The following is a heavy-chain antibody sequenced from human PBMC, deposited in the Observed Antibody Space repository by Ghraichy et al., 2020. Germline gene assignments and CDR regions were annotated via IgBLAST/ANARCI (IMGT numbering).Heavy chain of an antibody. V-gene: IGHV3-11*04. CDR3: AREDIVVVPAASGGPYYYGMDV. CDR2: ISSSGSTI. J-gene: IGHJ6*02. Sequence: GGSLRLSCAASGFTFSDYYMSWIRQAPGKGLEWVSYISSSGSTIYYADSVKGRFTISRDNAKNSLYLQMNSLRAEDTAVYYCAREDIVVVPAASGGPYYYGMDVWGQGTTVTVSS. CDR1: GFTFSDYY. D-gene: IGHD2-2*01.